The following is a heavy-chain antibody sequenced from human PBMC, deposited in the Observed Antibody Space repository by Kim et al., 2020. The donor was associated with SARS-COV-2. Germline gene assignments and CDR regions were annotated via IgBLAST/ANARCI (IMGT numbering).Heavy chain of an antibody. J-gene: IGHJ6*01. CDR2: INHSGST. CDR1: GGSFSGYY. Sequence: SETLSLTCAVYGGSFSGYYWSWIRQPPGKGLEWIGEINHSGSTNYNPSLKSRVTISVDTSKNQFSLQLSSVTAAATAAYYCARGTGTKGPYYYYYGMDV. CDR3: ARGTGTKGPYYYYYGMDV. D-gene: IGHD3-10*01. V-gene: IGHV4-34*01.